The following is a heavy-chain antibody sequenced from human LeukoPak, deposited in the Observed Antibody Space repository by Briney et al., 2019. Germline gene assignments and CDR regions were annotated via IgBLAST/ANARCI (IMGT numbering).Heavy chain of an antibody. Sequence: GEXNHSGSTNYNPSLKSRVTISVDTSKNQFSLKLSSVTAADTAVYYCARGPRTIFGVVLRYYGMDVWGQGTTVTVSS. CDR3: ARGPRTIFGVVLRYYGMDV. J-gene: IGHJ6*02. D-gene: IGHD3-3*01. V-gene: IGHV4-34*01. CDR2: XNHSGST.